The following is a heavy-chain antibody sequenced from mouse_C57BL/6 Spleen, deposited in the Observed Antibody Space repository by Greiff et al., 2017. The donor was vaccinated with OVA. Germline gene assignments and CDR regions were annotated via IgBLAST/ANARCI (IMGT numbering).Heavy chain of an antibody. V-gene: IGHV1-42*01. D-gene: IGHD2-4*01. CDR2: INPSTGGT. CDR3: ARSYYDYGYAMDY. J-gene: IGHJ4*01. CDR1: GYSFTGYY. Sequence: VQLQQSGPELVKPGASVKISCKASGYSFTGYYMNWVKQSPEKSLEWIGEINPSTGGTTYNQKFKAKATLTVDKSSSTAYMQLKSLTSEDSAVYYCARSYYDYGYAMDYWGQGTSVTVSS.